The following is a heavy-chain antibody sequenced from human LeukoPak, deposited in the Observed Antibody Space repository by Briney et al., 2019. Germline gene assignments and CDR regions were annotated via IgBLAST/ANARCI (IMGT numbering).Heavy chain of an antibody. V-gene: IGHV3-74*01. J-gene: IGHJ3*02. Sequence: GGSLRLSCAVSGLTFSSSWMHWVRQAPGKGLVWVSHINSDGSITSYADSVKGRFTISRDNAKNTLYLQMNSLRAEDTAVYYCARASIYGDELGAFDIWGQGTMVTVSS. D-gene: IGHD4-17*01. CDR1: GLTFSSSW. CDR3: ARASIYGDELGAFDI. CDR2: INSDGSIT.